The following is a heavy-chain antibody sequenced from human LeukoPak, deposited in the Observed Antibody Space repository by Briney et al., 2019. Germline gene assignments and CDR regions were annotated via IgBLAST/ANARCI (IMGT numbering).Heavy chain of an antibody. CDR2: INPNSGGT. CDR3: ARDRFGSSLDY. CDR1: GYTFTAYY. J-gene: IGHJ4*02. V-gene: IGHV1-2*02. Sequence: GASVKVSCKASGYTFTAYYIHWVRQAPGQGLEWMGWINPNSGGTNYAQKFQGGVTVTRDTSISTAYMELSRLRSDDTAVYYCARDRFGSSLDYWGQGTLVTVSS. D-gene: IGHD6-6*01.